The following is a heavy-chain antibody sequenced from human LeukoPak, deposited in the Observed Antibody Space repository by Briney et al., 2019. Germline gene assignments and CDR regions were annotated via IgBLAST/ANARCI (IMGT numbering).Heavy chain of an antibody. CDR3: ARRLYYYGSGSYSGCYYGMDV. Sequence: HPGGSLRLSCAASGFTFSSYWMSWVRQAPGKGLEWVANIKQDGSEKYYVDSVKGRFTISRDNAKNSLYLQMNSLRAEDTAVYYCARRLYYYGSGSYSGCYYGMDVWGQGTTVTVSS. V-gene: IGHV3-7*01. J-gene: IGHJ6*02. CDR1: GFTFSSYW. D-gene: IGHD3-10*01. CDR2: IKQDGSEK.